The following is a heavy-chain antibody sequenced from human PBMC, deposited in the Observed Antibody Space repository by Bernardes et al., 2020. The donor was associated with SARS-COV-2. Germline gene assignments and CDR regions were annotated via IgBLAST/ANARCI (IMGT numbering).Heavy chain of an antibody. D-gene: IGHD3-9*01. CDR1: GDSITTVDHY. J-gene: IGHJ4*02. V-gene: IGHV4-30-4*01. Sequence: SEPLSLTCKVSGDSITTVDHYWGWLLQRPGKGLEWIGYIHHSGTVYYNPSLESRVAISLDTSKGQFSLDVTSVTTADTAVYYCARALISAGYYYFDYWGQGGLVTVSS. CDR3: ARALISAGYYYFDY. CDR2: IHHSGTV.